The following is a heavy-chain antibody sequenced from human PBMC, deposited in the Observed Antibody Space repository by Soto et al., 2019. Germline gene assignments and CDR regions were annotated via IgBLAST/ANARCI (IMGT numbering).Heavy chain of an antibody. D-gene: IGHD2-21*02. CDR3: ARGPYCGGDCYKTLDY. CDR1: GGTFSRYA. J-gene: IGHJ4*02. Sequence: ASVKVSCKASGGTFSRYAISWVRQAPGQGLEWMGGIIPIFGTANYAQKFQGRVTITADESTSTAYMELSSLRSEDTAVYYCARGPYCGGDCYKTLDYWGQGTLVTVSS. V-gene: IGHV1-69*13. CDR2: IIPIFGTA.